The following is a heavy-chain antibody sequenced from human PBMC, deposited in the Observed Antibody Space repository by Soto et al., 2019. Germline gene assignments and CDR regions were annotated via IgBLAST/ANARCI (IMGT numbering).Heavy chain of an antibody. CDR2: IYDSSVTT. CDR3: AKRMAVTGPARVNDF. CDR1: GFTFSTYA. J-gene: IGHJ4*02. V-gene: IGHV3-23*01. Sequence: EVQLLESGGGLVQPGGSLRLSCAASGFTFSTYAMSWVRQAPRKGLEWVSTIYDSSVTTYYADSVKGRFSVSRDNAINTLYLQMSSLRAEDTAVYYCAKRMAVTGPARVNDFWGQGTLVTVSS. D-gene: IGHD6-19*01.